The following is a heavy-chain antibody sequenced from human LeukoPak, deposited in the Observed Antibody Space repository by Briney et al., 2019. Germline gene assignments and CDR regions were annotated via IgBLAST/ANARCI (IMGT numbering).Heavy chain of an antibody. CDR1: VGSLRRYY. CDR2: MYYTGST. D-gene: IGHD2-21*02. V-gene: IGHV4-59*03. Sequence: PETLSLTCTVSVGSLRRYYWTWIRQPPGKGLEWIGYMYYTGSTKYIPSLKSRVSISVDTSKNQFCLTLTSVTAADTAVYYCAAVVVSGTPYFDYWGEGALVTVSS. CDR3: AAVVVSGTPYFDY. J-gene: IGHJ4*02.